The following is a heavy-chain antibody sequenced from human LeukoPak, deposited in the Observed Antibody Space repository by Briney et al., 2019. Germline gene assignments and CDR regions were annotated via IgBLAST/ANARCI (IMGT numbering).Heavy chain of an antibody. J-gene: IGHJ4*02. V-gene: IGHV3-20*04. CDR1: GFAFDEHG. Sequence: GGSLRLSCTASGFAFDEHGVSWVRQVPGKGLEWVSGINWSGGSTGYADPLRGRFTISRDNAKNSLYLQMDSLGAEDTALYYCARAPITSPFYFDYWGQGTLVTVSS. D-gene: IGHD2-2*01. CDR2: INWSGGST. CDR3: ARAPITSPFYFDY.